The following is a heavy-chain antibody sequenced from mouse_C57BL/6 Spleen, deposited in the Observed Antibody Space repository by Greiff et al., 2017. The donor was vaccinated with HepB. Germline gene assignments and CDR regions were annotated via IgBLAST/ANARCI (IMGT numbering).Heavy chain of an antibody. Sequence: QVQLQHPGAELVKPGASVKMSCKASGYTFTSYWITWVKQRPGQGLEWIGDIYPGSGSTNYNEKFKSKATLTVDTSSSTAYMQLSSPTSEDSAVYYCARDYSNSAWFAYWGQGTLVTVSA. CDR1: GYTFTSYW. D-gene: IGHD2-5*01. J-gene: IGHJ3*01. V-gene: IGHV1-55*01. CDR3: ARDYSNSAWFAY. CDR2: IYPGSGST.